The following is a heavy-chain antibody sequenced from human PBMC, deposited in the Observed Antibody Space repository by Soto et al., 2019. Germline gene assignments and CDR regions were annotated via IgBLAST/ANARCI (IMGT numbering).Heavy chain of an antibody. J-gene: IGHJ5*02. Sequence: QITLKESGPPLVKPTQTLTLTCTFSGFSLSTSGVGVGWIRQPPGKALEWLALIYWDDDKRYSPSLKSRLTITKHTSKNQVVLTMTHMDPVDTATYYCAHSGCISTSCYPTGWFDPWGQGTLVTVSS. D-gene: IGHD2-2*01. CDR2: IYWDDDK. CDR1: GFSLSTSGVG. V-gene: IGHV2-5*02. CDR3: AHSGCISTSCYPTGWFDP.